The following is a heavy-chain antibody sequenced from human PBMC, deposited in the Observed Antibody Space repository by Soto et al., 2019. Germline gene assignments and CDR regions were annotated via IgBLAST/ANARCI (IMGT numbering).Heavy chain of an antibody. Sequence: SETLSLTCTVSGGSISSYYWSWIRQPPGKGLEWIGYIYYSGSTNYNPSLKSRVTISVDTSKNQFSLKLSSVTAADTAVYYCARDHYDFWSGLRGYYYMDVWGKGTKVTVSS. CDR1: GGSISSYY. D-gene: IGHD3-3*01. CDR2: IYYSGST. CDR3: ARDHYDFWSGLRGYYYMDV. J-gene: IGHJ6*03. V-gene: IGHV4-59*01.